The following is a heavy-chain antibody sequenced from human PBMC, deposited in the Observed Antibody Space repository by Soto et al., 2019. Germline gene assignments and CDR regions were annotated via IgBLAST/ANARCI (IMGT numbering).Heavy chain of an antibody. CDR2: MSYDGINK. V-gene: IGHV3-30*18. CDR1: GFTFSSYG. CDR3: AKGALERYCSGGSCYSFDY. Sequence: VGSLRLSCAASGFTFSSYGMYWVRQAPGKGLEWVAVMSYDGINKYYASSVKGRFTISRDNSKNTLYLQMNSLRAEDTAVYYCAKGALERYCSGGSCYSFDYWGQGTLVTVSS. D-gene: IGHD2-15*01. J-gene: IGHJ4*02.